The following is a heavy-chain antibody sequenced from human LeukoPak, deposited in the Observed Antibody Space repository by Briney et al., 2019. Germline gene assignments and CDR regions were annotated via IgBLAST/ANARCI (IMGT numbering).Heavy chain of an antibody. D-gene: IGHD3-22*01. V-gene: IGHV1-46*01. CDR2: INPSGGST. CDR1: GYTFTSYY. Sequence: GASVKVSCKASGYTFTSYYMHWARQAPGQWLEWMGIINPSGGSTSYAQKFQGRVTMTRDTSISTAYMELSRLRSDDTAVYYCARAAQDYYDSSGYRYYFDYWGQGTLVTVSS. CDR3: ARAAQDYYDSSGYRYYFDY. J-gene: IGHJ4*02.